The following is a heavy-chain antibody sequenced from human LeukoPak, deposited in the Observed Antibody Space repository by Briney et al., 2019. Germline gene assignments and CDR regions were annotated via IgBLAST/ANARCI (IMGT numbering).Heavy chain of an antibody. CDR1: GGSISSYY. J-gene: IGHJ5*02. Sequence: SETLSLTCTVSGGSISSYYWSWIRQPPGKGLEWIGYIYYSGSTNYNPSLKSRVTISVDTSKNQFSLKLSSVTAADTAVYYCARYSSSSFDPWGQGTLITVSS. V-gene: IGHV4-59*01. CDR3: ARYSSSSFDP. CDR2: IYYSGST. D-gene: IGHD6-13*01.